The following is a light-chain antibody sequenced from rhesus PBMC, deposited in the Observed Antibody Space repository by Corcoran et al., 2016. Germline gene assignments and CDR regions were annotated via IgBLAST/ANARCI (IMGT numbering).Light chain of an antibody. CDR3: LRCSSSPFT. CDR1: QGISSW. J-gene: IGKJ3*01. V-gene: IGKV1-22*01. CDR2: KAS. Sequence: DIQMTQSPSSLSASVGDKVTITCHASQGISSWLAWYQQKQGKAPKLMIYKASSLQSGVPSRVSGNGSGTAYTLTISSLQSKDFATYYCLRCSSSPFTFGPGTKLDIK.